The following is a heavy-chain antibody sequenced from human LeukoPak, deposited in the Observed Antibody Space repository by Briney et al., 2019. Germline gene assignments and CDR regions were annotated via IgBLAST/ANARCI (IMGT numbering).Heavy chain of an antibody. Sequence: PGGSLRLSCAASGFTFSSYEMNWVRQAPGKGLEWVSYISSSGSTIYYADSVRGRFTISRDNAKNSLYLQMNSLRAEDTAVYYCARDVGGLQNYWGQGTLVTVSS. D-gene: IGHD3-16*01. J-gene: IGHJ4*02. V-gene: IGHV3-48*03. CDR1: GFTFSSYE. CDR2: ISSSGSTI. CDR3: ARDVGGLQNY.